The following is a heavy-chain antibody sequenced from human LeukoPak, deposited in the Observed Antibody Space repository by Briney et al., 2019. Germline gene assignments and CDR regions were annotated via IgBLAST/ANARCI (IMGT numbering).Heavy chain of an antibody. CDR1: GFTFSDYY. V-gene: IGHV3-11*01. CDR3: ASLRYSSSDFDY. D-gene: IGHD6-13*01. CDR2: ISSSGSTI. Sequence: GGSLRLSCAASGFTFSDYYMSWIRQAPGKGLERVSYISSSGSTIYYADSVKGRFTISRDNAKNSLYLQMNSLRAEDTAVYYCASLRYSSSDFDYWGQGTLVTVSS. J-gene: IGHJ4*02.